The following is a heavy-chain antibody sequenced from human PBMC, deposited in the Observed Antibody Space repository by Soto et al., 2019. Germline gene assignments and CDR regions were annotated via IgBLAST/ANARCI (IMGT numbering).Heavy chain of an antibody. CDR3: XKSIAVAGYYYYYGMDV. CDR2: ISGSGGRT. CDR1: GFTFSSYA. Sequence: PGGSLRLSCAASGFTFSSYAMSWVRQAPGKGLEWVSAISGSGGRTYYADSVKGRFTISRDNSKNTLYLQMSTLRAEDTAVYYCXKSIAVAGYYYYYGMDVWGQGTTVTVSS. D-gene: IGHD6-19*01. J-gene: IGHJ6*02. V-gene: IGHV3-23*01.